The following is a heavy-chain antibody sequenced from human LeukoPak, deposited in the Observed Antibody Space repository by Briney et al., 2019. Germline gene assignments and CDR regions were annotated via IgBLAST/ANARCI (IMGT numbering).Heavy chain of an antibody. CDR3: ATVGSLYSSGSTYYFDY. Sequence: ASVKVSCKVSRYTLTELSMHWVRQAPGKGLEWMGGFDPEDGETIYAQKFQGRVTMTEDTSTDTAYMELSSLRSEDTAVYYCATVGSLYSSGSTYYFDYWGQGTLVTVSS. V-gene: IGHV1-24*01. J-gene: IGHJ4*02. CDR1: RYTLTELS. CDR2: FDPEDGET. D-gene: IGHD6-19*01.